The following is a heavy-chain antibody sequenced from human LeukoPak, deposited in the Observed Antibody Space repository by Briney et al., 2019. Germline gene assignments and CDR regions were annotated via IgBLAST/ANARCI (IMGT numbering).Heavy chain of an antibody. CDR2: IYPDGTST. J-gene: IGHJ6*02. V-gene: IGHV3-74*01. CDR3: ARGYSYGLDV. Sequence: GGSLRLSCAASGFTFSGYTMHWVRQAPGKGLVWISRIYPDGTSTNYADSVKGRFTISRDNAKNTLYVQMNSLRVEDTAVYYWARGYSYGLDVWGRGTTVTVSS. CDR1: GFTFSGYT.